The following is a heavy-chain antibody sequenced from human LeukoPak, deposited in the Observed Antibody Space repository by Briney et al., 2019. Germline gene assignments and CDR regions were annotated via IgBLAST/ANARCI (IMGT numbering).Heavy chain of an antibody. CDR2: INSGGSGT. J-gene: IGHJ6*02. CDR1: GFNFASHW. V-gene: IGHV3-74*01. Sequence: PGGSLRLSCAASGFNFASHWMHWVRQTPEKGLVWVSRINSGGSGTSYADSVEGRFTISRDNAKNTLYLQMNSLRAEDTAVYYCARDRHCANGVCHNSAGMDVWGQGTTVTVSS. D-gene: IGHD2-8*01. CDR3: ARDRHCANGVCHNSAGMDV.